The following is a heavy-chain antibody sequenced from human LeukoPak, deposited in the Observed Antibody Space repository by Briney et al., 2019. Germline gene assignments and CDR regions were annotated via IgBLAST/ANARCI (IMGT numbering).Heavy chain of an antibody. J-gene: IGHJ4*02. CDR2: INSDGSST. CDR1: GFTFSSCW. V-gene: IGHV3-74*01. CDR3: ARVRRYCSSTSCMYYFDY. Sequence: GGSLRLSCAASGFTFSSCWMHWVRQAPGKGLVWVSRINSDGSSTSYADSVKGRFTISRDNAKNTLYLQMNSLRAEDTAVYYCARVRRYCSSTSCMYYFDYWGQGTLVTVSS. D-gene: IGHD2-2*01.